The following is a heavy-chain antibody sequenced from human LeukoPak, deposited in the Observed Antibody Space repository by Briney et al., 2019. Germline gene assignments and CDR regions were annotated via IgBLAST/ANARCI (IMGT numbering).Heavy chain of an antibody. Sequence: PSETLSLTCTVSGGSISSYYWSWIRQPPGKGLEWIGYIYYSGSTNYNPSLKSRVTISVDTSKNQFSLKLSSVTAADTAVYYCARDEVGGLDYWGQGTLVTVSS. CDR3: ARDEVGGLDY. CDR2: IYYSGST. J-gene: IGHJ4*02. CDR1: GGSISSYY. V-gene: IGHV4-59*01. D-gene: IGHD3-16*01.